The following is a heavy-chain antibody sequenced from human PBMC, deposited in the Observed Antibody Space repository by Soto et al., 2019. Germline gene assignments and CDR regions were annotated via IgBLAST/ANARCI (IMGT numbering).Heavy chain of an antibody. CDR3: AKDRQFRSYYESAGHYNN. CDR1: GFTFKNYD. CDR2: ISCSGAIT. Sequence: EVQLLESGGGLVQPGGSLRLSCVASGFTFKNYDMRWVRQAPGKGLEWVSGISCSGAITYYADSVRGRFTISRDNAKNTLSLQLNRLRAEDTAIYYCAKDRQFRSYYESAGHYNNWGQGTLVTVSS. J-gene: IGHJ4*02. D-gene: IGHD3-10*01. V-gene: IGHV3-23*01.